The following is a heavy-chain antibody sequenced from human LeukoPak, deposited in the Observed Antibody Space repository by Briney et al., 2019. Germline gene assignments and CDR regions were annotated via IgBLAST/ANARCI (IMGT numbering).Heavy chain of an antibody. Sequence: GGPLRLSWEASGFTFSGYWRSWVGQVPGRGLEWVANIKKDGREKYYVDSVKGRFTISRDNAKNSLYLQMNSLRAEDTALYYCASGRQLGYWGQGTLVTVSS. CDR3: ASGRQLGY. CDR1: GFTFSGYW. CDR2: IKKDGREK. J-gene: IGHJ4*02. D-gene: IGHD3-16*01. V-gene: IGHV3-7*01.